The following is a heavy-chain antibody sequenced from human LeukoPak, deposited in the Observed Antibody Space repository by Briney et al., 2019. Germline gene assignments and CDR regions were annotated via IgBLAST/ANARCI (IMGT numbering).Heavy chain of an antibody. D-gene: IGHD3-9*01. CDR1: GGSISTYY. V-gene: IGHV3-23*01. J-gene: IGHJ6*01. CDR2: ISGSGGST. Sequence: ETLSLTCTVSGGSISTYYWSWVRQAPGKGLEWVSAISGSGGSTYYADSVKGRFTISRDNSKNTLYLQMNSLRAEGTAVYYGAKDQGFDYICAGPCSYYSSGRAVWVQPTTVT. CDR3: AKDQGFDYICAGPCSYYSSGRAV.